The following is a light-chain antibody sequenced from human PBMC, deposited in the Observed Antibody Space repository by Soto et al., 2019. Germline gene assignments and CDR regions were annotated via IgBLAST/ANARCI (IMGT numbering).Light chain of an antibody. CDR1: QTISSW. J-gene: IGKJ1*01. Sequence: DIRMTQSAAHLSGSVGDGVTITWRASQTISSWLAWYQQKPGKAPKLLIYKASTLKSGVPSRFSGSGSGTEFNLTISSLQSDDFATYYCQHYNSYSEAFGQGTKVDIK. CDR2: KAS. V-gene: IGKV1-5*03. CDR3: QHYNSYSEA.